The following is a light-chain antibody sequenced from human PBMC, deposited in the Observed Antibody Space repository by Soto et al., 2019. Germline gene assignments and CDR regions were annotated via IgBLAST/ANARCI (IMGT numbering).Light chain of an antibody. J-gene: IGKJ2*01. V-gene: IGKV3-15*01. CDR3: QQYENWPPRYT. CDR1: QSVSTS. CDR2: RAS. Sequence: EIALTQSPATLSVSPGERVTLSCRASQSVSTSLAWYQKKPGQAPRLLLYRASIRATGIAARFSGSGSGTEFTLTISSLQSEDFAVYYCQQYENWPPRYTFGQGTKLEIK.